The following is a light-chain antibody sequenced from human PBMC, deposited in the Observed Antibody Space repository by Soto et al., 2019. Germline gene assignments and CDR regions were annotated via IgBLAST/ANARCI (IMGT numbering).Light chain of an antibody. J-gene: IGLJ2*01. V-gene: IGLV1-40*01. CDR2: GNS. Sequence: QSVLTQPPSVSGAPGQRVTISCTGSSSNIGAGYDVHWYQQLPGTAPKLHIYGNSNRPSGVPDRFSDPKSGTSASLAITGLQAEDEAHYYCQSYDSSLSVLFGGGTKLTVL. CDR1: SSNIGAGYD. CDR3: QSYDSSLSVL.